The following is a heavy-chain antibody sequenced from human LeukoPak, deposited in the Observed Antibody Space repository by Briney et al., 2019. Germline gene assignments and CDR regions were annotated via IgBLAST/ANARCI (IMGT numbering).Heavy chain of an antibody. J-gene: IGHJ3*02. CDR3: ARGRRFLDWLIDM. Sequence: PSQTLSLTCTVSGGSMTTSNYYWNWISQPAGKGPEWVGRISSSGSTNYSPSLKSRITISLDTSKNQFSLKLSRVTAADTAVYYCARGRRFLDWLIDMWGQGTMVTVSS. V-gene: IGHV4-61*02. CDR2: ISSSGST. CDR1: GGSMTTSNYY. D-gene: IGHD3/OR15-3a*01.